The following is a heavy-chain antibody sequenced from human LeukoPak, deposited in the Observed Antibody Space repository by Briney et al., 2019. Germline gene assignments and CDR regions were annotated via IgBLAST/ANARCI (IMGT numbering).Heavy chain of an antibody. CDR3: TTGYCSGGSCYYAN. D-gene: IGHD2-15*01. CDR2: IRSKAYGGTT. CDR1: GFTFGDYA. J-gene: IGHJ4*02. Sequence: GGSLRLSCTASGFTFGDYAMSWVRQAPGKGLEWVGFIRSKAYGGTTEYAASVKGRFTISRDDSKSIAYLQMNSLKTEDTAVYYCTTGYCSGGSCYYANWGQGTLVTVSS. V-gene: IGHV3-49*04.